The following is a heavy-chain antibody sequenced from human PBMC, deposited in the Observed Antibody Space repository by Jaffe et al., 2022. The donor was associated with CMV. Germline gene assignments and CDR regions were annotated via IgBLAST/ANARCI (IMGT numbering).Heavy chain of an antibody. CDR2: IIPIFGTA. CDR1: GGTFSSYA. Sequence: QVQLVQSGAEVKKPGSSVKVSCKASGGTFSSYAISWVRQAPGQGLEWMGGIIPIFGTANYAQKFQGRVTITADESTSTAYMELSSLRSEDTAVYYCARDAGYSYGRYYYYYGMDVWGQGTTVTVSS. CDR3: ARDAGYSYGRYYYYYGMDV. J-gene: IGHJ6*02. V-gene: IGHV1-69*01. D-gene: IGHD5-18*01.